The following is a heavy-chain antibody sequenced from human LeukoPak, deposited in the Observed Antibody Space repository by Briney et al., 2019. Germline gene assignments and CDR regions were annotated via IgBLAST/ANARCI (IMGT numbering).Heavy chain of an antibody. Sequence: KPGGSLRLSCAASGFTFSSYIMNWVRQAPGKGLEWVSSISSSSSYIYYTDSVKGRFTISRDNAKNSLYLQMNSLRAEDTAVYYCARDRTEAAPSFDYWGQGTLVTVSS. J-gene: IGHJ4*02. CDR2: ISSSSSYI. CDR1: GFTFSSYI. CDR3: ARDRTEAAPSFDY. V-gene: IGHV3-21*01. D-gene: IGHD6-25*01.